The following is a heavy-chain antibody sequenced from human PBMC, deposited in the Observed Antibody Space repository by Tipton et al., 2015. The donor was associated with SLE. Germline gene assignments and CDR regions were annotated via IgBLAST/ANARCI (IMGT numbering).Heavy chain of an antibody. Sequence: TLSLTCTVSGDSFSSGSSSWNWVRQPAGKGLEWIGLIYNSGITNYNPSLQSRVTLSVDMSKNQFSLRLSSVTAADTGVYYCVKSVVVGSPRDYYYYMDVWGKGTTVTVSS. J-gene: IGHJ6*03. CDR2: IYNSGIT. D-gene: IGHD2-15*01. CDR1: GDSFSSGSSS. CDR3: VKSVVVGSPRDYYYYMDV. V-gene: IGHV4-61*02.